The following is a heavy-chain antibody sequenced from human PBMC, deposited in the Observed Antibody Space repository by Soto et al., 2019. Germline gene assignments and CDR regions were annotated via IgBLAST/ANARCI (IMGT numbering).Heavy chain of an antibody. CDR1: GFTFSSYG. D-gene: IGHD6-13*01. CDR3: AKDVAAVGPYYYYGMDV. Sequence: GGSLRLSCAASGFTFSSYGMHWVRQAPGKGLEWVAVISYDGSNKYYADSVKGRFTISRDNSKNTLYLQMNSLRAEDTAVYYCAKDVAAVGPYYYYGMDVWGQGTTVTVSS. J-gene: IGHJ6*02. V-gene: IGHV3-30*18. CDR2: ISYDGSNK.